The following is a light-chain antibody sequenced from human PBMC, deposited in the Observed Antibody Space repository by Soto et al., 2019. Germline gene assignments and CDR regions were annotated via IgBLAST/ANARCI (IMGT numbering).Light chain of an antibody. V-gene: IGKV3-15*01. CDR3: QQYHIRPYT. CDR2: DTS. CDR1: QSVSSL. Sequence: RASQSVSSLLAWYQQKPRQAPRLLIFDTSTRATGIPARFSGSGSGTDFTLAISGLQSEDFAISYCQQYHIRPYTFGQGTKVDIK. J-gene: IGKJ2*01.